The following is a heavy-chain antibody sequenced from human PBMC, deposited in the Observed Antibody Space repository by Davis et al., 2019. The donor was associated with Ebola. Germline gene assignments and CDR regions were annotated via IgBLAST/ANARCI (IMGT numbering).Heavy chain of an antibody. V-gene: IGHV3-23*01. CDR2: ISDRSEHT. J-gene: IGHJ4*02. CDR3: TTRLVNHFDY. Sequence: PGGSLRLSCAASGFTFSNYALSWVRQAPGKGLEWVSTISDRSEHTHYADSVKGRFTISRDDSKNTVFLHMNTLRAEDTAIYYCTTRLVNHFDYWGQGTLVTVSS. CDR1: GFTFSNYA. D-gene: IGHD6-19*01.